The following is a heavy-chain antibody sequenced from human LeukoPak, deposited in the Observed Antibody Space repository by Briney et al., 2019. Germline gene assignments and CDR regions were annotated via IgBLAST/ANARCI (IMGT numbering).Heavy chain of an antibody. J-gene: IGHJ4*02. CDR1: GFSFSNSW. Sequence: GGSLRLSCTASGFSFSNSWMHWVRQAPGKGLLWVSRINSDGRITTYADSVKGRCTISRDNARNTLYLQMNSLRADDTAVYYCVGDSPEWHQPFDYWGQGTLVTVSS. D-gene: IGHD3-3*01. V-gene: IGHV3-74*01. CDR2: INSDGRIT. CDR3: VGDSPEWHQPFDY.